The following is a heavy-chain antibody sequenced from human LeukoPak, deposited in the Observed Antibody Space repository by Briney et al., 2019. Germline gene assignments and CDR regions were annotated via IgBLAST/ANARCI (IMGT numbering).Heavy chain of an antibody. V-gene: IGHV4-34*01. Sequence: PSETLSLTCAVYGGSFSGYYWSWIRQRPGKGLERIGEINHSGSTNYNPSLKSRVTISVDTSKNQFSLKLSSVTAADTAVYYCAREMRYNWFDPWGQGTLVTVSS. D-gene: IGHD5-24*01. J-gene: IGHJ5*02. CDR1: GGSFSGYY. CDR3: AREMRYNWFDP. CDR2: INHSGST.